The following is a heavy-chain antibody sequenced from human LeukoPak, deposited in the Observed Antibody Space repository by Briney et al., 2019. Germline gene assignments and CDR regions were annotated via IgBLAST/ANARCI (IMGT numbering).Heavy chain of an antibody. J-gene: IGHJ4*02. D-gene: IGHD3-10*01. V-gene: IGHV3-23*01. CDR3: ANSPRDYYGSGSSHPFDS. Sequence: PGGSLRLSCAASGFTFSSYAMSWVRQAPGKGLEWVSAISGSGDSTYYADSVKGRFTISRGNSKNTLYLQMNGLRAEDTAVYYCANSPRDYYGSGSSHPFDSWGQGTLVTVSS. CDR2: ISGSGDST. CDR1: GFTFSSYA.